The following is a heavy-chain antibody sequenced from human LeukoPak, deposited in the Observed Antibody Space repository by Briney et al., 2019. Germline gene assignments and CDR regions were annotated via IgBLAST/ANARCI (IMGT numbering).Heavy chain of an antibody. CDR3: AKSPGTTGWFDP. CDR1: GFTFSSYG. Sequence: PGGSLRLSCAASGFTFSSYGMSWVRQAPGKGLEWVSSISGSGATTYYADSAKGRFTVSRDNSKSTLYLQMNSLRAEDTAVYYCAKSPGTTGWFDPWGQGTLVTVSS. D-gene: IGHD1-1*01. V-gene: IGHV3-23*01. J-gene: IGHJ5*02. CDR2: ISGSGATT.